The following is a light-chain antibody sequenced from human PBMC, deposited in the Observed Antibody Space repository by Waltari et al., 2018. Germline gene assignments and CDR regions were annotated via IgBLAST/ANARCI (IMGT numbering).Light chain of an antibody. CDR3: QTGGHGTWV. V-gene: IGLV4-69*01. J-gene: IGLJ3*02. CDR1: SGHSSNV. Sequence: QLVLTQSPSASASLGASVKLTCTLSSGHSSNVIAWLQQQPEKGPRYLMKVNSDGSHSKGAEIPDRFSGSTSGAERYLTSSSVQPEDEADYYCQTGGHGTWVFGGGTKLTVL. CDR2: VNSDGSH.